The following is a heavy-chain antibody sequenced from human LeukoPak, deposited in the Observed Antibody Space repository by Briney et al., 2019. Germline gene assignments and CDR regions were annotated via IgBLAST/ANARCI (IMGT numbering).Heavy chain of an antibody. CDR3: AREVVGGNSFSCYFYGMDV. D-gene: IGHD4-23*01. CDR2: TYYRSKWST. V-gene: IGHV6-1*01. CDR1: GDTVSSNRAA. J-gene: IGHJ6*02. Sequence: SQTLSLTCAISGDTVSSNRAAWNWIRQSPSRGLEWLGRTYYRSKWSTDYAVSVKSRIPINPDTSKNQFSLQRNSVTPEDTAVYYCAREVVGGNSFSCYFYGMDVWGQGTTVTVSS.